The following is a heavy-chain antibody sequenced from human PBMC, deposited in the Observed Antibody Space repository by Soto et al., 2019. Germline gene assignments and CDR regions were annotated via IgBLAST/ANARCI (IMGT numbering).Heavy chain of an antibody. V-gene: IGHV4-39*01. CDR1: GDSITNSNYY. J-gene: IGHJ5*02. D-gene: IGHD3-16*02. Sequence: QLQLQESGPGLVKPSETLSLTCTVSGDSITNSNYYWGWFRQPPGKGLEWIASIHYIGSTYYNPSLKSRVTISVDTSNNQFSLNLNSVTASDTAVYYCAGRNSLASVSLNFRELSNYKWIDPWGPGTLVTVSS. CDR3: AGRNSLASVSLNFRELSNYKWIDP. CDR2: IHYIGST.